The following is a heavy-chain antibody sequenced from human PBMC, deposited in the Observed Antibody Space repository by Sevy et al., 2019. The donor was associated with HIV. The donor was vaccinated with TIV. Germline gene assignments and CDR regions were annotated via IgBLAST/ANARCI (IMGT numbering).Heavy chain of an antibody. Sequence: GESLKISCKGSGYSFTSYWIGWVRQMPGKGLEWMGIIYPGDSDTRYSPSFQGQVTISADKSISTAYLQWSSLKASDTAMYYCARLRGYCSGGSCSRPRYFDYWGQGTLVTVSS. J-gene: IGHJ4*02. D-gene: IGHD2-15*01. CDR1: GYSFTSYW. CDR3: ARLRGYCSGGSCSRPRYFDY. V-gene: IGHV5-51*01. CDR2: IYPGDSDT.